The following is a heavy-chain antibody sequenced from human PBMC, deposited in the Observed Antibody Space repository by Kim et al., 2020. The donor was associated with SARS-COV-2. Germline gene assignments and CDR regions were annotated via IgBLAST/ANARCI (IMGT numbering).Heavy chain of an antibody. CDR1: GYTFTSYA. CDR3: ARDPIPRMTTVTLYYYGMDV. J-gene: IGHJ6*02. Sequence: ASVKVSCKASGYTFTSYAMHWVRQAPGQRLEWMGWINAGNGNTKYSQKFQGRVTITRDTSASTAYMELSSLRSEDTAVYYCARDPIPRMTTVTLYYYGMDVWGQGTTVTVSS. V-gene: IGHV1-3*01. CDR2: INAGNGNT. D-gene: IGHD4-17*01.